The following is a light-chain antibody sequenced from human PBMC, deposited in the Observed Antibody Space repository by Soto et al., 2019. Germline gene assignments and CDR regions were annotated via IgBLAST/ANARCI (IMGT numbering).Light chain of an antibody. V-gene: IGLV1-40*01. CDR3: QSYDSSLSGSV. CDR2: GNS. CDR1: SSNIGAGYD. Sequence: QPVLTQAPSVSGAPGQRVTISCTGSSSNIGAGYDVHWYQQLPGTAPKLLIYGNSNRPSGVPDRFSGSKSGTSASLAITGLQAEDEADYYCQSYDSSLSGSVFGGGTKVTVL. J-gene: IGLJ2*01.